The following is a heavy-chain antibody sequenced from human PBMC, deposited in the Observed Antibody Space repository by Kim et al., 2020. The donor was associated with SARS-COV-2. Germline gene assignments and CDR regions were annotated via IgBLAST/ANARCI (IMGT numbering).Heavy chain of an antibody. Sequence: GGSLRLSCAASGFTFTNYGMTWVRQAPGKGLEWVSGIVIGGDYTYYSGSVKGRFTVSIDNSKNMLYLQMNSLSVEDTAVYYCARGTWSLEFWGQGIPVTVSS. CDR3: ARGTWSLEF. CDR2: IVIGGDYT. D-gene: IGHD2-2*01. J-gene: IGHJ4*02. V-gene: IGHV3-23*01. CDR1: GFTFTNYG.